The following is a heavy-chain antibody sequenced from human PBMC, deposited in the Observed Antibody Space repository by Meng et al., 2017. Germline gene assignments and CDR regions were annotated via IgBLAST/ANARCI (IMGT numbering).Heavy chain of an antibody. V-gene: IGHV4-34*01. J-gene: IGHJ6*02. CDR3: ARDEMDIVLMVYASLYGMDV. CDR2: INHSGST. CDR1: GGSFSGYY. D-gene: IGHD2-8*01. Sequence: SETLSLTCAVYGGSFSGYYWSWIRQPPGKGLEWIGEINHSGSTNYNPSLKSRVTISVDTSKNQFSLKLSSVTAADTAVYYCARDEMDIVLMVYASLYGMDVWGQGTTVTVSS.